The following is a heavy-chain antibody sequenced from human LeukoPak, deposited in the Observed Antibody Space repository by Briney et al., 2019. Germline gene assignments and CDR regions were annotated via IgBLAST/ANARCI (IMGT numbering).Heavy chain of an antibody. V-gene: IGHV3-33*06. CDR3: AKVGTTIFGVVHISYYYMDV. Sequence: AGGSLRLSCAASGFTFSSYGMHWVRQAPGKGLEWVTIIWFDGSIIYYADSVQGRFTISRDNSRNTLYLQMNSLRAEDTAVYYCAKVGTTIFGVVHISYYYMDVWGKGTTVTVSS. CDR1: GFTFSSYG. J-gene: IGHJ6*03. CDR2: IWFDGSII. D-gene: IGHD3-3*01.